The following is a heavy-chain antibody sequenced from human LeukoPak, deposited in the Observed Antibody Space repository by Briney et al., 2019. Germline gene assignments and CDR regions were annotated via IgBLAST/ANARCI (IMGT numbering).Heavy chain of an antibody. CDR2: IRYDGSNK. Sequence: GGSLRLSCTASGFTFSSYGMHWVRQAPGKGLEWVAFIRYDGSNKYYADSVKGRFTISRDNSKNTLYLQMNSLRAEDTAVYYCAKDLWVATTRRTAFDIWGQGTMVTVSS. J-gene: IGHJ3*02. CDR1: GFTFSSYG. CDR3: AKDLWVATTRRTAFDI. V-gene: IGHV3-30*02. D-gene: IGHD5-24*01.